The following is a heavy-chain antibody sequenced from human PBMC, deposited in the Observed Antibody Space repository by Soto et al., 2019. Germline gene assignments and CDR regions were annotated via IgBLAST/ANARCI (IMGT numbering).Heavy chain of an antibody. J-gene: IGHJ4*02. Sequence: GGSLRLSCAASGFTFDDYAKHWVRQAPGKGLEWVSGTSWNSGTIAYADSVEGRFTISRDNAKNSLYLQMNSLRDEVTSLYYCAKDIAARPPYYCDYWGQGTLVTVSS. CDR2: TSWNSGTI. D-gene: IGHD6-6*01. CDR3: AKDIAARPPYYCDY. V-gene: IGHV3-9*01. CDR1: GFTFDDYA.